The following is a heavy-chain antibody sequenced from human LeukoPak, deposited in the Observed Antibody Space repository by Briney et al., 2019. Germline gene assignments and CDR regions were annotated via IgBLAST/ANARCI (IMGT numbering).Heavy chain of an antibody. CDR1: GFTFSSYA. CDR2: ISGSGGST. V-gene: IGHV3-23*01. CDR3: AKDGGLWVSAHWGDS. D-gene: IGHD7-27*01. J-gene: IGHJ4*02. Sequence: GGSPRLSCAASGFTFSSYAMSWVRQAPGKGLEWVSAISGSGGSTYYADSVKGRFTVSRDNSKNTLFLQMNSLRAEDTAVYYYAKDGGLWVSAHWGDSWGRGTLVTVSS.